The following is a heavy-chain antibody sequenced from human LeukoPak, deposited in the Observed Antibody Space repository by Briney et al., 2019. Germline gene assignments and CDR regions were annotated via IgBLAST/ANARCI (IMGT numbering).Heavy chain of an antibody. D-gene: IGHD3-22*01. CDR3: ANSPMYYDTSGYPFFDD. J-gene: IGHJ4*02. CDR2: FYYSGST. Sequence: SETLSLTCTVSGGSITSGDYYWSWIRQPPGKGLEWIGYFYYSGSTSYCPSLKSRVTISADTSKNQFSLKLNSVTAADTAVYYCANSPMYYDTSGYPFFDDWGQGTLVTVSS. V-gene: IGHV4-30-4*01. CDR1: GGSITSGDYY.